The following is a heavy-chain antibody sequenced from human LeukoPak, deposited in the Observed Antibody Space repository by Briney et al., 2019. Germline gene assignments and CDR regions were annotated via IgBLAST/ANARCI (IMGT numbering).Heavy chain of an antibody. CDR3: ARSGDYYYYYYMDV. CDR1: GFTFSSYW. D-gene: IGHD7-27*01. V-gene: IGHV3-7*01. J-gene: IGHJ6*03. CDR2: IKQDGSEK. Sequence: PGGPLRLSCAASGFTFSSYWMSWVRQAPGKGLEWVANIKQDGSEKYYVDSVKGRFTISRDNAKNSLYLQMNSLRAEDTAVYYCARSGDYYYYYYMDVWGKGTTVTVSS.